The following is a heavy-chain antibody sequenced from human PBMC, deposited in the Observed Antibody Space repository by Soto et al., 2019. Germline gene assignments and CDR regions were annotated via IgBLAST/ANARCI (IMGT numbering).Heavy chain of an antibody. J-gene: IGHJ4*02. D-gene: IGHD2-15*01. Sequence: QVQLQESGPGLVKPSQTLSLTCAVSGGSISSGSYYWSWIRQHPGKGLEWIGYIYYRGYTYYNPSLKSRVTISLDTSTNQFSLKLSSVTAADTAVYYCARVLGYCSGGNCYPDYWGQGTLVTVSS. V-gene: IGHV4-31*11. CDR1: GGSISSGSYY. CDR3: ARVLGYCSGGNCYPDY. CDR2: IYYRGYT.